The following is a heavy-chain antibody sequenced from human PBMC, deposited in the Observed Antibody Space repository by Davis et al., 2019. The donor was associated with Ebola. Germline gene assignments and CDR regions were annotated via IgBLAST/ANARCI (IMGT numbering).Heavy chain of an antibody. J-gene: IGHJ6*02. CDR3: AREGERAYYYGSGEASYYYYYGMDV. V-gene: IGHV3-21*01. CDR2: ISSSSTYI. Sequence: GSLRPPCAASGFTFRTYSLNWVRQAPGKGLEWVSSISSSSTYIYHSNPVKGRFTISRDNAKNSLYLQMNSLRAEDTAVYYCAREGERAYYYGSGEASYYYYYGMDVWGQGTTVTVSS. D-gene: IGHD3-10*01. CDR1: GFTFRTYS.